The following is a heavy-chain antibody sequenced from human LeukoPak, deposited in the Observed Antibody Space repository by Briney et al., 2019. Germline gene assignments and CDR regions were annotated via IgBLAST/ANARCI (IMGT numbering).Heavy chain of an antibody. CDR1: GYTFTGYY. V-gene: IGHV1-8*02. D-gene: IGHD6-19*01. CDR2: MNPNSGNT. Sequence: ASVKVSCKASGYTFTGYYMHWVRQAPGQGLEWMGWMNPNSGNTGYAQKFQGRVTMTRNTSISTAYMELSSLRSEDTAVYYCARERTISSGSSFGYWGQGTLVTVPS. CDR3: ARERTISSGSSFGY. J-gene: IGHJ4*02.